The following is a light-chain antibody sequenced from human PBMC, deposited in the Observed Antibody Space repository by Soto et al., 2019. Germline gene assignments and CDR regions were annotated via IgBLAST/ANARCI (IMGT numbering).Light chain of an antibody. CDR3: AAWDDSLNGPHVV. Sequence: QSVLTQPPSASGTPGQRVTISCSGSSSNIGSNTVNWYQQLPGTAPKLLIYSNNQRPSGVAGRFSGSKSGTSASLAISGLQSEDEADYYCAAWDDSLNGPHVVFGGGTKLTVL. CDR2: SNN. V-gene: IGLV1-44*01. J-gene: IGLJ2*01. CDR1: SSNIGSNT.